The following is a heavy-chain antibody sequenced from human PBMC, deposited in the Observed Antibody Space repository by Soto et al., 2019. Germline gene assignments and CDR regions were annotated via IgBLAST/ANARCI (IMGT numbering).Heavy chain of an antibody. D-gene: IGHD4-17*01. CDR2: IRSDGRNK. J-gene: IGHJ4*02. CDR1: GFTFSSYG. CDR3: ASAKIGDYFQVY. Sequence: GGSLRLSCAASGFTFSSYGMHWVRQAPGKGLVWVSRIRSDGRNKYYADSVKGRFTISRDNAKDTLYLQMDSLRAEDTAVYYCASAKIGDYFQVYWGQGTLVTVSS. V-gene: IGHV3-74*01.